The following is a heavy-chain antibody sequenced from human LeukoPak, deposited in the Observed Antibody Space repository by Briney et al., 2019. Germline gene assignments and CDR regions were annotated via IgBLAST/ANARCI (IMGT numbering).Heavy chain of an antibody. Sequence: GGSLRLSCGTSGFTFSRYGMHWVRQAPGKGLEWVAFIRYDGSNRYYADSVKGRFTISRDNAKNTLYLQMNSLRAEDTAVYYCARDGCSSSFYFDYWGQGTLVTVSS. D-gene: IGHD6-6*01. CDR1: GFTFSRYG. CDR2: IRYDGSNR. CDR3: ARDGCSSSFYFDY. J-gene: IGHJ4*02. V-gene: IGHV3-30*02.